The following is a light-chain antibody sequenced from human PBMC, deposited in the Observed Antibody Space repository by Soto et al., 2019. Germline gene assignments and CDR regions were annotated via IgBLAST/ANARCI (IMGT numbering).Light chain of an antibody. CDR2: DVN. CDR3: SSYTGRSTYVV. Sequence: QSALTQPASVSGSPGQSITISCTGTSSDVGGYNYVSWYQQHPGKAPKLMIYDVNNRPSGVSNRFSGSKSGNTASLTISGVQDEDEADYYCSSYTGRSTYVVFGGGTQLTVL. J-gene: IGLJ2*01. CDR1: SSDVGGYNY. V-gene: IGLV2-14*01.